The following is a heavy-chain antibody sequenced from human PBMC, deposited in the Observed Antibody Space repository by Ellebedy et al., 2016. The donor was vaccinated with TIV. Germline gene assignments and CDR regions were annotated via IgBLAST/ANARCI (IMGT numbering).Heavy chain of an antibody. CDR1: GFTFSNYA. CDR2: ITGNGGST. V-gene: IGHV3-23*01. D-gene: IGHD5-18*01. CDR3: ARANTAMVRRNHMDV. J-gene: IGHJ6*02. Sequence: GESLKISCAASGFTFSNYAMSWVRQAPGKGLEWVSAITGNGGSTYYADSVKGRFTISRDNSKSTLYLQMDSLRAEDTAVYYCARANTAMVRRNHMDVWGQGTTVTVSS.